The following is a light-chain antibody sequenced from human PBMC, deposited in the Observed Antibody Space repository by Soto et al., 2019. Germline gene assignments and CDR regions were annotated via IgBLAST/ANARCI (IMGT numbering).Light chain of an antibody. J-gene: IGKJ5*01. CDR1: QTISSY. V-gene: IGKV1-39*01. Sequence: TQMTHSPSSRVTPLGETVILTFRASQTISSYLNWYQQKPGRAPKLLIHAASNLESGVPSRFSGSGSGTDFTLTISSLQPEDFATYYCQKSYITPITFGQGKRREIK. CDR3: QKSYITPIT. CDR2: AAS.